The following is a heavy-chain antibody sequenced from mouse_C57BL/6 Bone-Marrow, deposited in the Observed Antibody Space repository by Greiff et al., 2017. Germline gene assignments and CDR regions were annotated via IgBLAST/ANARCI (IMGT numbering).Heavy chain of an antibody. J-gene: IGHJ2*01. CDR1: GFTFSDYG. CDR2: ISSGSSTI. CDR3: ARSYYGPYFDY. Sequence: DVKLQESGGGLVKPGGSLKLSCAASGFTFSDYGMHWVRQAPEKGLEWVAYISSGSSTIYYADTVKGRFTISRDNAKNTLFLQMTSLRSEDTAMYYCARSYYGPYFDYWGQGTTLTVSS. V-gene: IGHV5-17*01. D-gene: IGHD1-1*01.